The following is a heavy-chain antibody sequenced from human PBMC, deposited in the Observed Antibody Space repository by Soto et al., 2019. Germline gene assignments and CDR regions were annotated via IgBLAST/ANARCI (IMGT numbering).Heavy chain of an antibody. Sequence: APVKVSCKASGYTFTSYDINWVRQATGQGLEWMGWINPNSGNTGYAQKFQGRVTMTRNTSISTAYMELSSLRSEDTAVYYCASPGYCSGGSPCYSDYWGQGTLVTVSS. V-gene: IGHV1-8*01. CDR1: GYTFTSYD. D-gene: IGHD2-15*01. CDR3: ASPGYCSGGSPCYSDY. J-gene: IGHJ4*02. CDR2: INPNSGNT.